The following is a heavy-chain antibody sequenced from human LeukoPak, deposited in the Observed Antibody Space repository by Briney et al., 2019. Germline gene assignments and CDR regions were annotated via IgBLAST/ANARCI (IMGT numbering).Heavy chain of an antibody. CDR2: IRYDGSNK. CDR1: GFTFSSYG. J-gene: IGHJ6*03. V-gene: IGHV3-30*02. Sequence: PGGSLRLSCAASGFTFSSYGMHWVRQAPGKGLEWVAFIRYDGSNKYYADSVKGRFTISRDNSKNTLYLQMNSLRAEDTAVYYCAKDRVDCSSTSCLYYYYCYMDVWGKGTTVTVSS. CDR3: AKDRVDCSSTSCLYYYYCYMDV. D-gene: IGHD2-2*01.